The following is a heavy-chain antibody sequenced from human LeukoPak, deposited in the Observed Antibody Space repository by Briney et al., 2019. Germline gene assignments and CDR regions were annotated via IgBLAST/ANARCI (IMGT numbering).Heavy chain of an antibody. CDR1: GGSFSGHY. J-gene: IGHJ4*02. V-gene: IGHV4-34*01. Sequence: SETLSLACAVYGGSFSGHYWSWIRRPPGKGLEWIGEINHSGSTNYNPSLKSRVTISVDTSKNQFSLKLSSVTAADTAVYYCAKGRGYGPYFDYWGQGTLVTVCS. CDR2: INHSGST. CDR3: AKGRGYGPYFDY. D-gene: IGHD5-18*01.